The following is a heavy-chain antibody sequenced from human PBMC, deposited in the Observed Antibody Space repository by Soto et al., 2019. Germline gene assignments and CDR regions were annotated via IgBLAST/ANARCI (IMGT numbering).Heavy chain of an antibody. CDR3: AQGYDSRQTAWFDP. CDR2: ISGSGGST. J-gene: IGHJ5*02. D-gene: IGHD3-22*01. V-gene: IGHV3-23*01. CDR1: GFTFSSYA. Sequence: PGGSLRLSCAASGFTFSSYAMSWVRQAPGKGLEWVSAISGSGGSTYYADSVKGRFTISRDNSKNTLYLQMNSLRAEETAVYYCAQGYDSRQTAWFDPWGQGALVTVAS.